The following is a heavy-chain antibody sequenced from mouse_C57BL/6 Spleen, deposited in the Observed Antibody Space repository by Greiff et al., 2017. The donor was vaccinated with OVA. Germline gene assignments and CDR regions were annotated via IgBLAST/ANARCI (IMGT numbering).Heavy chain of an antibody. V-gene: IGHV1-19*01. CDR2: INPYNGGT. CDR1: GYPFTDYY. J-gene: IGHJ2*01. CDR3: ARRWDDYFDY. Sequence: EVQLQQSGPVLVKPGASVKMSCKASGYPFTDYYMNWVKQSHGKSLEWIGVINPYNGGTSYNQKFKGKATLTVDKSSSTAYMELNSLTSEDSAVYYCARRWDDYFDYWGQGTTLTVSS. D-gene: IGHD4-1*01.